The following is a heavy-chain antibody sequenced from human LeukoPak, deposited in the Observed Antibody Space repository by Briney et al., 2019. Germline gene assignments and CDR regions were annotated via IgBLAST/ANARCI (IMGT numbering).Heavy chain of an antibody. J-gene: IGHJ1*01. CDR1: GFPFSSYG. CDR2: ISYNGTNK. D-gene: IGHD5-24*01. Sequence: PGRSLRLSCAASGFPFSSYGMHWVRQAPGKGLEWVAAISYNGTNKYYADSVKGRFTISRDNSKNTLYLQMNSLRAEDTAVYYCAKKGEMATISPLQHWGQGTLVTVSS. V-gene: IGHV3-30*18. CDR3: AKKGEMATISPLQH.